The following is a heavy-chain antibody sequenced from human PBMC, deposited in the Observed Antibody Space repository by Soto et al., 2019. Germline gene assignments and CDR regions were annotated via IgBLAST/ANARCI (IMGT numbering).Heavy chain of an antibody. CDR2: MNPNSGNT. CDR3: ARDNRDNWNDEGWFDP. J-gene: IGHJ5*02. Sequence: QVQLAQSGAEVKKPGASVKVSCKASGYSFSDYDINWVRQATGQGPEWMGWMNPNSGNTGYAQKFQGRVTMTRNTSINTAYMELSSLGSEDTAVYYCARDNRDNWNDEGWFDPWGQGTLVTVSS. V-gene: IGHV1-8*01. CDR1: GYSFSDYD. D-gene: IGHD1-20*01.